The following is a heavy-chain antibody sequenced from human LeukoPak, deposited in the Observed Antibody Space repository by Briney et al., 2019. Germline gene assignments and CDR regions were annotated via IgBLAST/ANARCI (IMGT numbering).Heavy chain of an antibody. V-gene: IGHV3-30*04. CDR3: ARALFKHSGYDGLVGY. J-gene: IGHJ4*02. D-gene: IGHD5-12*01. Sequence: GGSLRLSCAASGFTFSSYAMHWVRQAPGKGLEWVAVISYDGSNKYYADSVKGRFTISRDNSKNTLYPQMNSLRAEDTAVYYCARALFKHSGYDGLVGYWGQGTLVTVSS. CDR1: GFTFSSYA. CDR2: ISYDGSNK.